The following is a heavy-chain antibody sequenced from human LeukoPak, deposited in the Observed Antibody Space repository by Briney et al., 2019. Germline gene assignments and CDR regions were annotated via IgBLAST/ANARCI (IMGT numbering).Heavy chain of an antibody. CDR2: INHSGST. CDR3: ARGVARLLWFGQAAFDI. CDR1: GGSFSGYY. D-gene: IGHD3-10*01. J-gene: IGHJ3*02. Sequence: SETLSLTCAVYGGSFSGYYWSWIRQPPGKGLEWIGEINHSGSTNYNPSLKSRVTISVDTSKNQFSLKLSSATAADTAVYYCARGVARLLWFGQAAFDIWGQGTMVTVSS. V-gene: IGHV4-34*01.